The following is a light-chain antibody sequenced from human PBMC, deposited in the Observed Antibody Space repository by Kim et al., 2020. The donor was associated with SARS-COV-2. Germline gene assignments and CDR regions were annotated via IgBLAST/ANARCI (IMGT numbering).Light chain of an antibody. V-gene: IGLV3-19*01. CDR1: SLRSYY. CDR3: NSRDSSGNHWV. Sequence: SSELTQDPAVSVALGQTVRITCQGDSLRSYYASWYQQKPGQAPLLVIYGKDNRPSGISDRFSGSSSGNTTSLTITGAQAEDEADYYCNSRDSSGNHWVFG. J-gene: IGLJ3*02. CDR2: GKD.